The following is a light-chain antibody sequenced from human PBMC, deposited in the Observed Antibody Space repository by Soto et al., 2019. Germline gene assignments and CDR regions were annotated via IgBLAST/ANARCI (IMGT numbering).Light chain of an antibody. Sequence: DTQMTQSPSTLSASIGDRATITCRASQDISNWLAWYQQKPGKAPKRLIYAASSLLSGVPSRFSGSGSETEFTLTISSLQPEDFATYYCLQNNSYPRTFGQGTKVDI. CDR3: LQNNSYPRT. CDR1: QDISNW. CDR2: AAS. J-gene: IGKJ1*01. V-gene: IGKV1-17*01.